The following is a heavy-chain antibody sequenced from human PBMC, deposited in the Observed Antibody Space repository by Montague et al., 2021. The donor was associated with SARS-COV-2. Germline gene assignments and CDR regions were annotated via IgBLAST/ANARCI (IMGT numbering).Heavy chain of an antibody. Sequence: SETLSLTCAVYGGSFSGYCWSWIRQPPGKGLEWIGEINHSGSTNYNPSLKSRVTISVDTSKNQISLKLSSVTAADTAVYYCARVRYYGSGTSLGMDVWGQGTTVTVSS. D-gene: IGHD3-10*01. CDR1: GGSFSGYC. CDR3: ARVRYYGSGTSLGMDV. J-gene: IGHJ6*02. V-gene: IGHV4-34*01. CDR2: INHSGST.